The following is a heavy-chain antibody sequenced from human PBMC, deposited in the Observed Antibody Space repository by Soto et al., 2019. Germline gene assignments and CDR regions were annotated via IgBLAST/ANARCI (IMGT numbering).Heavy chain of an antibody. V-gene: IGHV1-18*01. D-gene: IGHD2-8*01. J-gene: IGHJ6*02. CDR1: GYTFTSYG. Sequence: QVQLVQSGAEVKKPGASVKVSCKASGYTFTSYGISWVRQAPGQGLEWMGWSSAYNGNTNDAQKLQCRVTKTTDTSTSTAYMELRSLGSDDTAVYYCAGDWMVYAARYYYYGMDVWGQGTTVTVSS. CDR3: AGDWMVYAARYYYYGMDV. CDR2: SSAYNGNT.